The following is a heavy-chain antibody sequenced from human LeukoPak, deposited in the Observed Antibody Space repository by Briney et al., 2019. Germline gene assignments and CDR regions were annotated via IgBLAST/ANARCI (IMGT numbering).Heavy chain of an antibody. J-gene: IGHJ4*02. Sequence: AASVKVSCKASGFTFTSSAVQWVRQARGQRLEWIGWIVVGSGNTNYAQQFQERVTITRDMSTSTAYMELSSLRSEDTAVYYCAAVAGSYTNLDYWGQGTLVTVSS. CDR2: IVVGSGNT. CDR1: GFTFTSSA. CDR3: AAVAGSYTNLDY. V-gene: IGHV1-58*01. D-gene: IGHD1-26*01.